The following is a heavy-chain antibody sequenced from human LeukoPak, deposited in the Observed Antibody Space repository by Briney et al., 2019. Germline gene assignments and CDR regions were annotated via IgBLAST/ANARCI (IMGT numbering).Heavy chain of an antibody. CDR3: ARGGKNQLQNRWGFDY. D-gene: IGHD2-2*01. CDR2: IYYSGST. V-gene: IGHV4-31*03. CDR1: GGSISSGGYY. J-gene: IGHJ4*02. Sequence: SETLSLTCTVSGGSISSGGYYWSWIRQHPGKGLEWIGYIYYSGSTYYNPSLKSRVTISVDTSKNQFSLKLSSVTAADTAVYYCARGGKNQLQNRWGFDYGAREPRATVSS.